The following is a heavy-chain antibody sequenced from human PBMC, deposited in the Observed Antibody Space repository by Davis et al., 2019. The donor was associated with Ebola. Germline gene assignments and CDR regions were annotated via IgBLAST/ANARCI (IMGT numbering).Heavy chain of an antibody. Sequence: PSETLSLTCAVYGGSFSGYYWSWIRQPPRKGLEWIGEINHSGSTNYNPSLKSRVTISVDTSKNQFSLKVSSVTAADTAVYYCARGRGYCSSTSCSPLGFYFYYYGMDVWGQGTTVTVSS. CDR3: ARGRGYCSSTSCSPLGFYFYYYGMDV. J-gene: IGHJ6*02. D-gene: IGHD2-2*01. V-gene: IGHV4-34*01. CDR2: INHSGST. CDR1: GGSFSGYY.